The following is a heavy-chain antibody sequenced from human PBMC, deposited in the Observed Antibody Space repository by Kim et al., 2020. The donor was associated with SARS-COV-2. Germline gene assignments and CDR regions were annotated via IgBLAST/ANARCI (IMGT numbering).Heavy chain of an antibody. J-gene: IGHJ6*02. CDR3: ARVRGVRDLYYYYYYGMDV. D-gene: IGHD3-10*01. CDR2: INHSGST. V-gene: IGHV4-34*01. Sequence: SETLSLTCAVYGGSFSGYYWSWIRQPPGKGLEWIGEINHSGSTNYNPSLKSRVTISVDTSKNQFSLKLSSVTAADTAVYYCARVRGVRDLYYYYYYGMDVWGQGTTVTVSS. CDR1: GGSFSGYY.